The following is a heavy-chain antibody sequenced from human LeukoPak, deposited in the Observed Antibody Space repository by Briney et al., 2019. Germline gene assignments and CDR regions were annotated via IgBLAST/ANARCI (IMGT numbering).Heavy chain of an antibody. Sequence: GASVKVSCKASGGTFSSYAISWVRQAPGQGLEWMGRIIPILGIANYAQKFQGRVTITADKSTSTAYMELSSLRSEDTAVYYCASLMVRGVKIYYYGMDVWGQGTTVTVSS. CDR2: IIPILGIA. D-gene: IGHD3-10*01. CDR1: GGTFSSYA. CDR3: ASLMVRGVKIYYYGMDV. J-gene: IGHJ6*02. V-gene: IGHV1-69*04.